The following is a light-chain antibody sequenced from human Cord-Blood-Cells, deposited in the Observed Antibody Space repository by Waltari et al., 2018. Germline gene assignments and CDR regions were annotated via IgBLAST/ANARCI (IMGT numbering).Light chain of an antibody. Sequence: DIQLTQSPSFLSASVGDRVTITCRASQGISSYLAWYQQKPGKAPKLLIYAASTLQSGVPSRFSGSGSGTEFTLTISSLQPEDFATYYCQQLNSYLALTCGGGTKVEIK. CDR2: AAS. J-gene: IGKJ4*01. CDR3: QQLNSYLALT. V-gene: IGKV1-9*01. CDR1: QGISSY.